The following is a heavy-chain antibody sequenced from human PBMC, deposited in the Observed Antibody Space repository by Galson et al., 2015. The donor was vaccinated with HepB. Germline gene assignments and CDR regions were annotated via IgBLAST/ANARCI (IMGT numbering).Heavy chain of an antibody. J-gene: IGHJ4*02. CDR2: ISGSGDST. CDR3: AKDYAYYYDSSGSYYFDY. D-gene: IGHD3-22*01. Sequence: SLRLSCAASGFTLGSYAMSWVRQAPGKGLEWVSAISGSGDSTYYADSVKGRFTISRDNSKNTLYLQMNSLRAEDTAVYYCAKDYAYYYDSSGSYYFDYWGQGTLVTVSS. CDR1: GFTLGSYA. V-gene: IGHV3-23*01.